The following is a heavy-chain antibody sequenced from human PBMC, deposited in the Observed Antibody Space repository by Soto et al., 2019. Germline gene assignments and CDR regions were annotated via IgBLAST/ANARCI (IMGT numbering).Heavy chain of an antibody. CDR1: VGSISDYQ. D-gene: IGHD3-16*02. J-gene: IGHJ4*02. CDR3: ARMRGLGEISPYFAY. V-gene: IGHV4-59*01. CDR2: IYYSGRT. Sequence: QVQLQESGPGLVKPSETLSLTCTVSVGSISDYQWNWIRQSPGKGLEWIGYIYYSGRTNYNPSLKSLLTISLDTSTKQFLLCLRSVTAADTAVYYCARMRGLGEISPYFAYWGQGTLVTVSS.